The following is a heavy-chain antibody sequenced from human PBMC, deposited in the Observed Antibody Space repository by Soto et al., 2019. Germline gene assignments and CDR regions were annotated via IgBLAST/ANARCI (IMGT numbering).Heavy chain of an antibody. CDR3: AKETRSRAVTATRVNGMDV. D-gene: IGHD2-21*02. CDR1: GFMFSDFG. V-gene: IGHV3-30*18. CDR2: ISHDGSNQ. J-gene: IGHJ6*02. Sequence: PGGSLRLSCAPSGFMFSDFGMHWVRQAPGKGLEWVAAISHDGSNQYYGDSVKGRFSISRDHSNNRLYLQMNNLKVEDSAIYYCAKETRSRAVTATRVNGMDVWGQGTTVTVSS.